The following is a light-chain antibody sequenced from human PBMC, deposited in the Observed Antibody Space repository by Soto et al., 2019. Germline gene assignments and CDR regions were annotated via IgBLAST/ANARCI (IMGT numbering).Light chain of an antibody. CDR2: LNSDGSH. V-gene: IGLV4-69*01. J-gene: IGLJ2*01. CDR1: SGHSSYA. CDR3: QTWGTGIPKVV. Sequence: QLVLTQSPSASASLGASVKLTCTLSSGHSSYAIAWHQQQPEKGPRHLMKLNSDGSHSKGDGIPDRFSGSSSGAERYLTISSLQSEDEADYYCQTWGTGIPKVVFCGGTKLTVL.